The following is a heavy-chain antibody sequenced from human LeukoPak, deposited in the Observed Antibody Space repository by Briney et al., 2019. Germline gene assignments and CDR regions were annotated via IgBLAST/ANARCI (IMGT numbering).Heavy chain of an antibody. Sequence: PSETLSLTCAVYGGSFSGHYWNWIRQSPGRGLEWIGEINHIGSANYNPSLKSRVSLSVDTSKNQFSLKLSSLNAADTAVYLRGTPRFDSWGQGTMVTVSS. V-gene: IGHV4-34*01. CDR3: GTPRFDS. CDR1: GGSFSGHY. D-gene: IGHD1-7*01. J-gene: IGHJ3*01. CDR2: INHIGSA.